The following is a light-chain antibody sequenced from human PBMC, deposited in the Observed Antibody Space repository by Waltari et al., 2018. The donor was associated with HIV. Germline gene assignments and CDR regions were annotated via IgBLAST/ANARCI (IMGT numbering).Light chain of an antibody. V-gene: IGLV1-47*01. CDR3: AAWDDSLSAVV. J-gene: IGLJ2*01. CDR2: NNN. Sequence: SVLAQPPSVSGTPGQGVTISCSGSNSNIGSNHVYWYRQLPGSAPPLPIYNNNQRPPGVPDLFSGSKSGTSASLGISGLRSEDEADYYCAAWDDSLSAVVFGGGTKLTVL. CDR1: NSNIGSNH.